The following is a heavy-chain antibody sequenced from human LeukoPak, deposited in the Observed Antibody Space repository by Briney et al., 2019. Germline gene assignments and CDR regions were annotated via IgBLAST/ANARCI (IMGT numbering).Heavy chain of an antibody. CDR2: ISGSGSST. V-gene: IGHV3-23*01. CDR3: ARASYCSGGIRYYYY. Sequence: GGSLRLSCAASGFTFNSYTMSWVRQAPGKGLEWVSTISGSGSSTYYADSVKGRFTISRDNSKNTLYLQVNSLRAEDTAVYYCARASYCSGGIRYYYYWGQGTLVTVSS. CDR1: GFTFNSYT. J-gene: IGHJ4*02. D-gene: IGHD2-15*01.